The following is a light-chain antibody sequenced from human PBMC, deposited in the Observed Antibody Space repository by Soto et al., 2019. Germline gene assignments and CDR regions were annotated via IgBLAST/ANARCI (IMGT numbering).Light chain of an antibody. CDR3: SSYRSSTISVE. CDR1: SSDVGGYNY. V-gene: IGLV2-14*03. CDR2: DVS. Sequence: QSVLTQPASVSGSPGQSITMSCTGSSSDVGGYNYVSWYQQYPGKAPKLIIYDVSHRPSGTSNRFSGSKSGNTASLTISGLQAEDEADYYCSSYRSSTISVEFGGGTKLTVL. J-gene: IGLJ2*01.